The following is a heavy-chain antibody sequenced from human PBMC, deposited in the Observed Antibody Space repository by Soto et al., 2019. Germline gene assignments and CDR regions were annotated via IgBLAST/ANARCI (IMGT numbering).Heavy chain of an antibody. Sequence: SVKVSCKASGGTFSSYTMSWVRQAPGQGLEWMGGIIPIFGTTTYAHKFQGRVTITADESTSTVYMELSSLRGEDTAVYYCARGALTTLAYYYGMDVWGQGPTVTVSS. D-gene: IGHD4-4*01. CDR2: IIPIFGTT. CDR1: GGTFSSYT. V-gene: IGHV1-69*13. CDR3: ARGALTTLAYYYGMDV. J-gene: IGHJ6*02.